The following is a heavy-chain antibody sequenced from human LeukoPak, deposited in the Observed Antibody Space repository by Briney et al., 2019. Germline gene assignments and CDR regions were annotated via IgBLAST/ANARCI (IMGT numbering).Heavy chain of an antibody. CDR2: ISGSGGST. Sequence: GGSLRLSCAASGFTFSSYAMSWVRQAPGKGLEWVSAISGSGGSTYYADSVKGRFTISRDNSKNTLYLQMNSLRAEDTAVYYCAKSGYSSSSLGDYFDYWGQGTLVTVSS. V-gene: IGHV3-23*01. CDR1: GFTFSSYA. J-gene: IGHJ4*02. D-gene: IGHD6-6*01. CDR3: AKSGYSSSSLGDYFDY.